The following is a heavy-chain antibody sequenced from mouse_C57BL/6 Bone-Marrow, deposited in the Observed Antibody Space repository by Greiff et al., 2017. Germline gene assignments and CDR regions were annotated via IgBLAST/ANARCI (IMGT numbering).Heavy chain of an antibody. V-gene: IGHV1-22*01. CDR2: INPNNGGT. CDR1: GYTFTDYN. CDR3: AREGVITTVVATRGFAY. Sequence: EVQGVESGPELVKPGASVKMSCKASGYTFTDYNMHWVKQSHGKSLEWIGYINPNNGGTSYNQKFKGKATLTVNKSSSTAYMELRSLTSEDSAVYYCAREGVITTVVATRGFAYWGQGTLVTVSA. J-gene: IGHJ3*01. D-gene: IGHD1-1*01.